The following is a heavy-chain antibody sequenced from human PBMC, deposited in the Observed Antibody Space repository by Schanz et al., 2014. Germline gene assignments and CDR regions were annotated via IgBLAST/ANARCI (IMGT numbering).Heavy chain of an antibody. D-gene: IGHD6-19*01. J-gene: IGHJ3*02. CDR3: ATDFSGDDRHI. V-gene: IGHV3-30*04. CDR1: GFIFSSYA. Sequence: VQLVESGGGLVQPGGSLKLSCAASGFIFSSYAMTWVRQAPGKGLEWVSVVCHDGFTKHYADSVRGRFTLSRDNSKNTVYLQMNSLRAEDTALYFCATDFSGDDRHIWGQGTMVTVSS. CDR2: VCHDGFTK.